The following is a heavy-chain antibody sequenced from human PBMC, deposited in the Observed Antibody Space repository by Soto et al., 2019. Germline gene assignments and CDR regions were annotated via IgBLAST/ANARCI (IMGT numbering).Heavy chain of an antibody. J-gene: IGHJ4*02. Sequence: QVLLVESGGGVVQPGRSLRLSCAASGSIFRGYGMHWVRQAPGKGLEWVAVIRFDGSNINYADVVMGRFTISRDNSKNMLYLERNSLRVEDTAVYYCARDGVGDTCFWGYLDYWGQGTMVTVSS. CDR1: GSIFRGYG. CDR3: ARDGVGDTCFWGYLDY. V-gene: IGHV3-33*01. D-gene: IGHD2-21*01. CDR2: IRFDGSNI.